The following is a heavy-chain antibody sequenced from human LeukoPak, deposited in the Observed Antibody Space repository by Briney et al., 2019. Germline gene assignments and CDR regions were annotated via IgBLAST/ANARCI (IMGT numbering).Heavy chain of an antibody. J-gene: IGHJ1*01. Sequence: ASVKVSCKASGYTFTSYGISWVRQAPGQGLEWMGWISAYNGNTNYAQKLQGRVTMTTDTSTSTAYMELRSLRSDDTAVYYCAKDVVVVAATWYFQHWGQGTLVTVSS. CDR1: GYTFTSYG. D-gene: IGHD2-15*01. V-gene: IGHV1-18*01. CDR2: ISAYNGNT. CDR3: AKDVVVVAATWYFQH.